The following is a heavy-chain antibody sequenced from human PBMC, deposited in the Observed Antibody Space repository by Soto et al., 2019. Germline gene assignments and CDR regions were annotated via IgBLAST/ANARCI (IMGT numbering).Heavy chain of an antibody. CDR2: IGTSNVYI. Sequence: EVQLVESGGGLVQPGGSLRLSCAASGFTFSDYTMNWVRQAPGKGLEWVSAIGTSNVYIYYSDSVKGRFTISRDNARDSLSLQMSSLRAEDTAVYYCARVRQRISTYYSRGVFDPWGQGILVTVSS. CDR3: ARVRQRISTYYSRGVFDP. J-gene: IGHJ5*02. CDR1: GFTFSDYT. V-gene: IGHV3-21*02. D-gene: IGHD3-10*01.